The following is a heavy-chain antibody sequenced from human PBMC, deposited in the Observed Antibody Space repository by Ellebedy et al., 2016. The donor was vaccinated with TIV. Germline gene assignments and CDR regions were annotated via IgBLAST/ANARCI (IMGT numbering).Heavy chain of an antibody. Sequence: PGGSLRLSCAASGFSFSTYAMSWVRQAQGKGLEWGSFISGRAGDTYYADSVKGRFTISRDDSKNTLYLQMHSLKAEDTALYYCAKSQVGATFFDYWGQGTLVTVSS. CDR1: GFSFSTYA. CDR3: AKSQVGATFFDY. CDR2: ISGRAGDT. V-gene: IGHV3-23*01. D-gene: IGHD1-26*01. J-gene: IGHJ4*02.